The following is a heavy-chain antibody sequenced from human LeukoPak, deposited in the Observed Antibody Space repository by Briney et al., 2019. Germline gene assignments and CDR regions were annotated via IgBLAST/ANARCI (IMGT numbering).Heavy chain of an antibody. CDR1: GGSISSYY. CDR3: ARDRTTVTSYYYGMDV. J-gene: IGHJ6*02. V-gene: IGHV4-59*12. Sequence: SETLSLTCTVSGGSISSYYWSWIRQPPGKGLEWIGYIYYSGSTYYNPSLKSRVTISVDTSKNQFSLKLSSVTAADTAVYYCARDRTTVTSYYYGMDVWGQGTTVTVSS. CDR2: IYYSGST. D-gene: IGHD4-11*01.